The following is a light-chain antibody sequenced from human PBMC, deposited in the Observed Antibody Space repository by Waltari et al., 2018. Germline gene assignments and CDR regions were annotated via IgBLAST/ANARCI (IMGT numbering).Light chain of an antibody. J-gene: IGLJ3*02. Sequence: QSVLTQPPSASGAPGQRVTISGSGSSSDIGSNYVSWFQQIPGTAPKLLIYRNNRRPSGVPDRFSGSKSGTSASLAISGLRSEDETDYYCAAWDDNLRLWVFGGGTMLTVL. V-gene: IGLV1-47*01. CDR3: AAWDDNLRLWV. CDR1: SSDIGSNY. CDR2: RNN.